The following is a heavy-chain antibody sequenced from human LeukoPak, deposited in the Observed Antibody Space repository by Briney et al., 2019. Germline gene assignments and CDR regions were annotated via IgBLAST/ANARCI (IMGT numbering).Heavy chain of an antibody. CDR3: AKDHRSQYCSSTNCDYYYYYYYMDV. V-gene: IGHV3-30*02. Sequence: GGSLGLSCAASGFTFSSYGMHWVRQAPGKGLEWVAFIRYDGSNKYYADSVKGRFTISRDNSKNTLYLQMNSLRAEDTAVYYCAKDHRSQYCSSTNCDYYYYYYYMDVWGKGTTVTVSS. D-gene: IGHD2-2*01. CDR2: IRYDGSNK. J-gene: IGHJ6*03. CDR1: GFTFSSYG.